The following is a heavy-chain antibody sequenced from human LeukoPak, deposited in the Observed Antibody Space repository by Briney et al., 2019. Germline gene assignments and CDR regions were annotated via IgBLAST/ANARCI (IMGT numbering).Heavy chain of an antibody. CDR1: GFTFDHQA. Sequence: GGSLRVSCAASGFTFDHQAMNWVRQAPGKGLEWVSGINWNGGRTGYADSVKGRFTISRDNAKNSLYLQMNSLRAEDTALYYCARDYDYGDYPGYWGQGTLVTVSS. V-gene: IGHV3-20*04. CDR3: ARDYDYGDYPGY. CDR2: INWNGGRT. J-gene: IGHJ4*02. D-gene: IGHD4-17*01.